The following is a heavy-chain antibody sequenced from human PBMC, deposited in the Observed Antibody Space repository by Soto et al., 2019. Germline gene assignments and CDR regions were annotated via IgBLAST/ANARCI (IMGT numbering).Heavy chain of an antibody. Sequence: GGSLRLSCAASGFTFSSYGMHWVRQAPGKGLEWVAVIWYDGSNKYYADSVKGRFTISRDNSKNTLYLQMNSLRAEDTAVYYCAAAAGTWGYYYYGMDVWGQGTTVTVSS. CDR1: GFTFSSYG. D-gene: IGHD6-13*01. CDR2: IWYDGSNK. J-gene: IGHJ6*02. V-gene: IGHV3-33*01. CDR3: AAAAGTWGYYYYGMDV.